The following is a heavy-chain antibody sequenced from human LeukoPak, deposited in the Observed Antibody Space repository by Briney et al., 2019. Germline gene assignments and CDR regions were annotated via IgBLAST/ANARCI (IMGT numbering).Heavy chain of an antibody. CDR1: GGTFSSYA. V-gene: IGHV1-18*01. D-gene: IGHD6-13*01. Sequence: ASVKVSCKASGGTFSSYAISWVRQAPGQGLEWMGWISAYNGNTNYAQKLQGRVTMTTDTSTSTAYMGLRSLRSDDTAVYYCARGISGQQLVLGYWGQGTLVTVSS. J-gene: IGHJ4*02. CDR2: ISAYNGNT. CDR3: ARGISGQQLVLGY.